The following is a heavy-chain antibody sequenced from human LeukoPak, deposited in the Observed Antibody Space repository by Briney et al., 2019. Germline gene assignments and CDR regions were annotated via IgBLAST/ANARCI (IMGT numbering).Heavy chain of an antibody. CDR2: INPNSGGT. D-gene: IGHD3-22*01. CDR3: ARGPYSSASGDYFQP. Sequence: ASVKVSCKASGYTFTDYYMHWVRQAPGQGLEWMGWINPNSGGTNYAQKFQGRVTMTRDTSISTAYMELSRLRSDDTAVYFCARGPYSSASGDYFQPWGQGTLVTVSS. J-gene: IGHJ1*01. V-gene: IGHV1-2*02. CDR1: GYTFTDYY.